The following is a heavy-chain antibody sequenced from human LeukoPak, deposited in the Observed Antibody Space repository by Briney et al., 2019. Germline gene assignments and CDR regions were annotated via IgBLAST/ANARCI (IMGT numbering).Heavy chain of an antibody. CDR2: IYYSGST. D-gene: IGHD6-19*01. V-gene: IGHV4-39*01. CDR3: VNSSPGGGWLVSGNFDY. Sequence: SETLSLTCTVSGGSISSNNYYWGWIRQPPGKGLEWIGSIYYSGSTYYNPFLKSRVTISVDTSKNQFSLKLSSVTAADTAVYYCVNSSPGGGWLVSGNFDYWGQGTLVTVSS. CDR1: GGSISSNNYY. J-gene: IGHJ4*02.